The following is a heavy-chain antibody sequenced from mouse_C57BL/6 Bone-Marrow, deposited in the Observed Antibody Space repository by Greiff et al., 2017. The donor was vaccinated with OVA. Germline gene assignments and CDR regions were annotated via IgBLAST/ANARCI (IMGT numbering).Heavy chain of an antibody. CDR1: GYTFTEYT. CDR3: ARHEDQGTTTVPWFAY. Sequence: QVQLKESGAELVKPGASVKLSCKASGYTFTEYTIHWVKQRSGQGLEWIGWFYPGSGSIKYNEKFKDKATLTADKSSSTVYMELSRLTSEDSAVYFCARHEDQGTTTVPWFAYWGQGTLVTVSA. V-gene: IGHV1-62-2*01. CDR2: FYPGSGSI. D-gene: IGHD1-1*01. J-gene: IGHJ3*01.